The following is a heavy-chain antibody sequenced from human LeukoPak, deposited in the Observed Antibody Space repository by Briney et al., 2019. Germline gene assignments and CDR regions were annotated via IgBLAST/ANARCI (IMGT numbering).Heavy chain of an antibody. CDR1: GFTFSSYA. CDR2: IGGSGGST. J-gene: IGHJ4*02. V-gene: IGHV3-23*01. CDR3: AKMTRYSGYVFFDY. D-gene: IGHD5-12*01. Sequence: GGSLRLSCAASGFTFSSYAMSWVRQAPGKGLEWVSAIGGSGGSTYYADSVKGRFTISRDNSKNTLYLQMNSLRAEDTAVYYCAKMTRYSGYVFFDYWGQGTLVTVSS.